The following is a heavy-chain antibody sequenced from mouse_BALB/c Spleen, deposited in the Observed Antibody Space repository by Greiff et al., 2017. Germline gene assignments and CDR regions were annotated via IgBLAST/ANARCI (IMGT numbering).Heavy chain of an antibody. CDR1: GYSITSDYA. CDR2: ISYSGST. J-gene: IGHJ4*01. Sequence: VQLKESGPGLVKPSQSLSLTCTVTGYSITSDYAWNWIRQFPGNKLEWMGYISYSGSTSYNPSLKSRISITRDTSKNQFFLQLNSVTTEDTATYYCARRGLLRYLYAMDYWGQGTSVTVSS. D-gene: IGHD1-1*01. V-gene: IGHV3-2*02. CDR3: ARRGLLRYLYAMDY.